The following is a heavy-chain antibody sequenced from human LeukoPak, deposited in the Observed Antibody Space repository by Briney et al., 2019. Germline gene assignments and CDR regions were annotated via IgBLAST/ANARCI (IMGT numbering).Heavy chain of an antibody. CDR2: INPNSGGT. V-gene: IGHV1-2*02. J-gene: IGHJ5*02. CDR1: GYTFTVYY. CDR3: ARAPPITRGPFDP. D-gene: IGHD3-10*01. Sequence: ASVTVSFTASGYTFTVYYMHWVRQAPGQGLEWMGWINPNSGGTIYAQKFQGRVTMTRDTSISTVYMELSRLRSVAAAVYYCARAPPITRGPFDPWGQGTLVTVSS.